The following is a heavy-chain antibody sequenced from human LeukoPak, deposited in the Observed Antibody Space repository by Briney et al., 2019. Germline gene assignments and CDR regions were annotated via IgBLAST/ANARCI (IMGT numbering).Heavy chain of an antibody. CDR2: IYSGGST. CDR1: GFTVSSNY. J-gene: IGHJ3*02. D-gene: IGHD6-19*01. V-gene: IGHV3-53*05. Sequence: GGSLRLSYAASGFTVSSNYMSWVRQAPGKGLEWVSVIYSGGSTYYADSVKGRFTISRDNSKNTLYLQMNSLRAEDTAVYYCATLAYSSGWYVQIVDAFDIWGQGTMVTVSS. CDR3: ATLAYSSGWYVQIVDAFDI.